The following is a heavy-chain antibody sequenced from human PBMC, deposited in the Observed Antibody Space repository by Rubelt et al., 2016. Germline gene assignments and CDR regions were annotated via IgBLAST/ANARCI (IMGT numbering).Heavy chain of an antibody. J-gene: IGHJ6*02. CDR3: AKFVGFGVSYYGMDV. Sequence: GGGLVQPGGSLRLSCAASGFTFSTYAMTWVRQAPGKGLEWVSGLSGSGDTTYYADSVKGRFTISRDNSKNTLYLQMNSLRAEDTAVYYCAKFVGFGVSYYGMDVWGQGTTVTVSS. V-gene: IGHV3-23*01. CDR2: LSGSGDTT. CDR1: GFTFSTYA. D-gene: IGHD3-3*01.